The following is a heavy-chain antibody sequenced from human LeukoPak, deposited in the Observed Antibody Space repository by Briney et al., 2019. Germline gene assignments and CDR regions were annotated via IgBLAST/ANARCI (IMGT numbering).Heavy chain of an antibody. V-gene: IGHV1-8*03. J-gene: IGHJ6*04. CDR3: ARVPYSSSCLDV. Sequence: ASVKVSCKASGYTFTSYDINWVRQATGQGLEWMGWMNPNSGNTGYAQKFQGRVTITRNTSTSTAYMELSSLRSEDTAVYYCARVPYSSSCLDVWGKGTTVTVSS. D-gene: IGHD6-6*01. CDR1: GYTFTSYD. CDR2: MNPNSGNT.